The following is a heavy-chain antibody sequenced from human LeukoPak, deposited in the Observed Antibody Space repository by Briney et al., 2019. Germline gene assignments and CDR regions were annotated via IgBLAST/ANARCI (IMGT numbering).Heavy chain of an antibody. CDR1: GFALSTSGVG. Sequence: ESGPTLVKPTQTLTLTCTFSGFALSTSGVGMGWIRQPPGEALEWLGIGYWADDNRHVPSLKGRLTITKATSKNQVVLTMTNMDPVDTATYYCAHRLSGYDWNHGDFDYWGQGTLVTVSS. V-gene: IGHV2-5*05. CDR2: GYWADDN. J-gene: IGHJ4*02. D-gene: IGHD1-14*01. CDR3: AHRLSGYDWNHGDFDY.